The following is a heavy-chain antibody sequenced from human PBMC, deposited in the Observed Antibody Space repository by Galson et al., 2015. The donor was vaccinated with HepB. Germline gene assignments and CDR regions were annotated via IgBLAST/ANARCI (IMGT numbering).Heavy chain of an antibody. CDR2: IEGDGSDI. D-gene: IGHD3-3*01. CDR3: ARESEGSRSGFEM. Sequence: SLRLSCATSGFTFSRHYINWVRQAPGKGLEWVANIEGDGSDIYYADSVKGRFTISRDNAKNSLYLQMSSLRAEDTAIYYCARESEGSRSGFEMWGRGTMVTVSS. J-gene: IGHJ3*02. CDR1: GFTFSRHY. V-gene: IGHV3-7*01.